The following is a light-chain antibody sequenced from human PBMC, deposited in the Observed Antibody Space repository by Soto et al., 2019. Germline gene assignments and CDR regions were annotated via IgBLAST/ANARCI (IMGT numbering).Light chain of an antibody. Sequence: DIQMTQSPSSLSASVGDRVTITCRASQSIISYLNWYQQKPGKAPKLLIYAADSLQSGVPSRFSGSGSGTDFTLTISSLQPEDFATYYCQQTYSTPLTFGGGPKVDIK. J-gene: IGKJ4*01. V-gene: IGKV1-39*01. CDR3: QQTYSTPLT. CDR2: AAD. CDR1: QSIISY.